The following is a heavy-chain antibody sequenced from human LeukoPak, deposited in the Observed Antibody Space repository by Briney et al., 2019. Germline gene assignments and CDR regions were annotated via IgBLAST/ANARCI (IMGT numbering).Heavy chain of an antibody. V-gene: IGHV3-9*01. J-gene: IGHJ4*02. CDR2: ISWNSGSI. CDR1: GFTXSSYA. D-gene: IGHD5-18*01. Sequence: SLRLSXXXSGFTXSSYAMSWVRQAPGKGLEWVSGISWNSGSIGYADSVRGRFTISRDNAKNSLYLQMNSLRAEDTALYYCAKDIGYSYGHNYYFDYWGQGTLVTVSS. CDR3: AKDIGYSYGHNYYFDY.